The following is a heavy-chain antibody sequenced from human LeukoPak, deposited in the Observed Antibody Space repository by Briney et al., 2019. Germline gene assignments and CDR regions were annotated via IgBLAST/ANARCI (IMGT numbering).Heavy chain of an antibody. CDR1: GGSISSYY. J-gene: IGHJ4*02. V-gene: IGHV4-59*01. Sequence: SETLSLTCTVSGGSISSYYWSWIRQPPGKGLEWIGYIYYSGSTNYNPSLKSRVTISVDTSKSQFSLKLGSVTAADTAVYYCARVGDGYNFDYWGQGTLVTVSS. CDR2: IYYSGST. D-gene: IGHD5-24*01. CDR3: ARVGDGYNFDY.